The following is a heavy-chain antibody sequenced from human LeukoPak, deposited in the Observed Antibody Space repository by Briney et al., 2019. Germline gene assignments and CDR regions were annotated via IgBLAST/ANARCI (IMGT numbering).Heavy chain of an antibody. V-gene: IGHV1-46*01. J-gene: IGHJ5*02. CDR2: INPSGGST. Sequence: ASVKVSCKASGYTFTGYYMHWVRQAPGQGLEWMGIINPSGGSTSYAQKFQGRVTMTRDTSTSTVYMELSSLRSEDTAVYYCASAHDWDTAMVTWGQGTLVTVSS. CDR1: GYTFTGYY. CDR3: ASAHDWDTAMVT. D-gene: IGHD5-18*01.